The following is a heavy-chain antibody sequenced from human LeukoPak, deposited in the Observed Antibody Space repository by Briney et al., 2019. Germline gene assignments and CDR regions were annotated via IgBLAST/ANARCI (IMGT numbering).Heavy chain of an antibody. CDR3: ARAPGEMAYWDY. CDR1: GFTFSTYW. D-gene: IGHD5-24*01. CDR2: IKQDGSEK. Sequence: GGFLRLSCAASGFTFSTYWMSWVRQAPGKGLEWVANIKQDGSEKYYVDSVKGRFTISRDNAKNSVYLQMNSLRAEDTAIYYCARAPGEMAYWDYWGQGTLVTVSS. V-gene: IGHV3-7*01. J-gene: IGHJ4*02.